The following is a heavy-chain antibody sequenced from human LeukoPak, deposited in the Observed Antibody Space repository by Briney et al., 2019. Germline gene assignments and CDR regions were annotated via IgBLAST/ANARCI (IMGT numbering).Heavy chain of an antibody. J-gene: IGHJ5*02. D-gene: IGHD2-15*01. Sequence: GGSLRLSCAASGFTFSSYSMNWVRQAPGKGLEWVSYIISSSSKIYYADSVKGRFTISRDNAKNSLYLQMNNLRADDTAVYYCARIRGVSGTDWFDPWGQGTLVTVSS. CDR2: IISSSSKI. CDR3: ARIRGVSGTDWFDP. V-gene: IGHV3-48*04. CDR1: GFTFSSYS.